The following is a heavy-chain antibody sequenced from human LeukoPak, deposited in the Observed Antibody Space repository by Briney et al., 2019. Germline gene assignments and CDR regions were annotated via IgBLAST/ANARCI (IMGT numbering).Heavy chain of an antibody. CDR2: IYYSGTT. CDR3: ATLAKGQSVRDS. Sequence: SETLSLTCTVSGASISSDYWNWIRQPPGKGPEWIGYIYYSGTTNYNPSLNSRVTISVDTSKNQFSLNLSSVTAADTAVYYCATLAKGQSVRDSWGQGILVTVSS. CDR1: GASISSDY. J-gene: IGHJ4*02. D-gene: IGHD1-1*01. V-gene: IGHV4-59*01.